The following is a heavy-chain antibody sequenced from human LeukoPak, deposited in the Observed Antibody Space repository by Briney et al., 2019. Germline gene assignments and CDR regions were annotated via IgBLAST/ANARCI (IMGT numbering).Heavy chain of an antibody. CDR1: GFTFSSHA. CDR2: LSWDGNIK. CDR3: ARDISGGYSFDY. D-gene: IGHD1-26*01. V-gene: IGHV3-30-3*01. J-gene: IGHJ4*02. Sequence: GGSLRLSCAASGFTFSSHAMHWVRQAPGKGLEWVSFLSWDGNIKYYTDSVKGRFTSSRDNSRNTLYLQMNSLGPQDTAVYYCARDISGGYSFDYWGQGTRVTVSS.